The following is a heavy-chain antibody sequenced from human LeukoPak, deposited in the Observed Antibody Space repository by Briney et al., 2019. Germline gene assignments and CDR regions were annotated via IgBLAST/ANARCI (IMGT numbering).Heavy chain of an antibody. V-gene: IGHV3-7*01. CDR3: ARDVAPPPRVDAFDI. D-gene: IGHD2-15*01. CDR2: IKQDGSEK. Sequence: GGSLRLSCAASGFTFSSYWMSWVRQAPGKELEWVANIKQDGSEKYYVDSVKGRFTISRDNAKNSLYLQMNSLRAEDTAVYYCARDVAPPPRVDAFDIWGQGTMVTVSS. CDR1: GFTFSSYW. J-gene: IGHJ3*02.